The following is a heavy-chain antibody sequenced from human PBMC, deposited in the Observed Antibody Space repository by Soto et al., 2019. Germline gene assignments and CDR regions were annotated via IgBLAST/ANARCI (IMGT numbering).Heavy chain of an antibody. CDR3: ARDRSYDSSGSRGYYGMDV. Sequence: SETLSLTCTVSGGSISSYYWSLIRQPPGKGLEWIGYIYYSGRTNYNPSLKIRVTISVDTSKNQFSLKLSSVTAADTAVYYCARDRSYDSSGSRGYYGMDVWGQGTTVTVSS. V-gene: IGHV4-59*01. D-gene: IGHD3-22*01. CDR2: IYYSGRT. CDR1: GGSISSYY. J-gene: IGHJ6*02.